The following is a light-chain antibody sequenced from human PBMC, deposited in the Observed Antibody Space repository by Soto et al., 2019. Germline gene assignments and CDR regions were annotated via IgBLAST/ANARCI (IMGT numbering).Light chain of an antibody. J-gene: IGLJ1*01. CDR3: PAWDDSLKGLYV. CDR1: SSNIGSNT. CDR2: TNN. V-gene: IGLV1-44*01. Sequence: QSVLTQPPSASGTPGQRVTISCSGSSSNIGSNTVNWYQQLPGTAPKLLIYTNNQRPSGVPDRFSGSKSGTSASLAISGLQSEDEADYYCPAWDDSLKGLYVLGTGTRSPS.